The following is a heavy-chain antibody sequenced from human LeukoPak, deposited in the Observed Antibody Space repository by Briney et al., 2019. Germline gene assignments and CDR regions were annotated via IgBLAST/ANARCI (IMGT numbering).Heavy chain of an antibody. D-gene: IGHD2-15*01. CDR1: GLTFSSSW. J-gene: IGHJ6*02. CDR3: AKNLYCGGGSCYPSALGMDV. CDR2: INPDGNKK. V-gene: IGHV3-7*03. Sequence: GGSLRLSCAVSGLTFSSSWMDWVRQAPGKGLEWVASINPDGNKKYSADSVKGRFTISRDNAENSLYLQMNSLRAEDTAVYYCAKNLYCGGGSCYPSALGMDVWGQGTTVTVSS.